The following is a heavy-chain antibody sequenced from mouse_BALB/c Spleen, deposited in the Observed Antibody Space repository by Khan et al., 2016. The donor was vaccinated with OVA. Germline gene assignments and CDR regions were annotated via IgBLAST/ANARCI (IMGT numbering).Heavy chain of an antibody. J-gene: IGHJ2*01. D-gene: IGHD1-2*01. CDR3: ARTARIKY. Sequence: EVQLQESGPGLVKLSQSLSLTCTVTGYSITSGYGWNWIRQFPGNQLEWMGYISYSGSTNYNPSLKSRISITRDTSKNQFFLQLNSVTTEDTATYYCARTARIKYWGQGTTLTVSS. V-gene: IGHV3-2*02. CDR1: GYSITSGYG. CDR2: ISYSGST.